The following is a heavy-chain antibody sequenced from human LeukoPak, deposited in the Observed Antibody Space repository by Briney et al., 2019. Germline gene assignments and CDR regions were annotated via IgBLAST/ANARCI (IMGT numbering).Heavy chain of an antibody. CDR2: IKQDGSEK. D-gene: IGHD3-22*01. CDR3: AREQHSRSLGAFDI. V-gene: IGHV3-7*01. J-gene: IGHJ3*02. CDR1: GFTFSNSW. Sequence: PGGSLRLSCGASGFTFSNSWMSWVRQAPGKGLEWVANIKQDGSEKNYVDSVKGRFTISRDNAKNSLFLQMNSLRDEDTAVYYCAREQHSRSLGAFDIWGQGTLVIVSS.